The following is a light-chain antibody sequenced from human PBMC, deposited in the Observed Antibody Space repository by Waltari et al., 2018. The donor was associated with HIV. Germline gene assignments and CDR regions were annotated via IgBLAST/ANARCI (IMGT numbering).Light chain of an antibody. CDR2: EVG. J-gene: IGLJ3*02. V-gene: IGLV2-14*01. CDR1: SSDVGGYDY. CDR3: SSYTSSSTLV. Sequence: QSALTQPASVSGSPGQSITISCTGTSSDVGGYDYVSWYQQNPGKAPKLMIYEVGNRPSGVSNRLSCSKSGNTASRTISGLQSEDEADYYCSSYTSSSTLVFGGGTKLTVL.